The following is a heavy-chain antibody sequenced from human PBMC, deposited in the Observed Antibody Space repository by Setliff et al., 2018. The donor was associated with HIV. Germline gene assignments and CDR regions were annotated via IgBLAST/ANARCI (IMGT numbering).Heavy chain of an antibody. CDR2: IDSDGSDT. D-gene: IGHD2-15*01. Sequence: GGSLRLSCVASGLTFSNYWMHWVRQAPGKGLVWVSRIDSDGSDTDYADSVRGRFTISRDNAKNSLYLQMNSLRAEDTAVYYCARDQSVAGPTTSDYWGQGTLVTVSS. CDR1: GLTFSNYW. J-gene: IGHJ4*02. CDR3: ARDQSVAGPTTSDY. V-gene: IGHV3-74*01.